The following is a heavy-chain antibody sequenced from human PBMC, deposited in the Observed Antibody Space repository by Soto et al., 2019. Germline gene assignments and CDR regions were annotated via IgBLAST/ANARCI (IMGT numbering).Heavy chain of an antibody. V-gene: IGHV1-3*01. J-gene: IGHJ5*02. CDR3: ARGIATGQLDP. Sequence: ASVKVSCKASGYTFTRYTMNWVRQAPGQRLEWMGWINPDNGNTKSSQKFQDRVIITRDTSASTAYMDLSSLRSEDTAVYYCARGIATGQLDPWGEGGLVAISS. CDR2: INPDNGNT. D-gene: IGHD2-2*01. CDR1: GYTFTRYT.